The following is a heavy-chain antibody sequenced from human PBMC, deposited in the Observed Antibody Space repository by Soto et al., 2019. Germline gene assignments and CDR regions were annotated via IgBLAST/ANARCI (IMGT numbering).Heavy chain of an antibody. J-gene: IGHJ6*02. Sequence: EESLRLSSAASGFTFSSYGTHWVRQAPGKGLEWAAVIWYDGSNKDYADAVKGRFTIPRDNSKNPLYLQMHSLRAEDTAVYYCARDRVVVAATGYYYGMDVWGQGTTVAVSS. CDR3: ARDRVVVAATGYYYGMDV. CDR1: GFTFSSYG. V-gene: IGHV3-33*01. CDR2: IWYDGSNK. D-gene: IGHD2-15*01.